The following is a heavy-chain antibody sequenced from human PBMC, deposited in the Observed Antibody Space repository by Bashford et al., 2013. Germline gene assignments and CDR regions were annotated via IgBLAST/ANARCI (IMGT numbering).Heavy chain of an antibody. Sequence: VRQAPGKGLEWVSSILGSGARTYYADPVKGRFTISRDNAKVFLQMNSLRAEDSAIYFCAKDKSPDGVWDIDYWGQGTLVTVSS. CDR3: AKDKSPDGVWDIDY. V-gene: IGHV3-23*01. J-gene: IGHJ4*02. D-gene: IGHD2-8*01. CDR2: ILGSGART.